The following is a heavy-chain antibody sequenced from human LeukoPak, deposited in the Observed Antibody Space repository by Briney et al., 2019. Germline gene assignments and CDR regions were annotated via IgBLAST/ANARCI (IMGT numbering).Heavy chain of an antibody. Sequence: PSETLSLTCAVYGTSFSGYYWSWIRQPPGKGLEWIGEIDHRGRAKYNPSLKSRVSTSIDTSKNQFSLNLSSVTAVDTAVYYCARDVDTALMDVWGEGTTVIVSS. CDR3: ARDVDTALMDV. D-gene: IGHD5-18*01. CDR1: GTSFSGYY. V-gene: IGHV4-34*01. CDR2: IDHRGRA. J-gene: IGHJ6*04.